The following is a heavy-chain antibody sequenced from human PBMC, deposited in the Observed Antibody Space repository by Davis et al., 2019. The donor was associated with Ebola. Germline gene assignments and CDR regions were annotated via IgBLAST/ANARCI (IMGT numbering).Heavy chain of an antibody. CDR3: ARGALGYCSSTSCYDYYYYYGMDV. Sequence: SVKVSCKASGGTFSSYAISWVRQAPGQGLEWMGRIIPILGIANYAQKFQGRVTITADKSTSTAYMELSSLRSEDTAVYYCARGALGYCSSTSCYDYYYYYGMDVWGQGTTVTVSS. J-gene: IGHJ6*02. CDR1: GGTFSSYA. CDR2: IIPILGIA. D-gene: IGHD2-2*01. V-gene: IGHV1-69*04.